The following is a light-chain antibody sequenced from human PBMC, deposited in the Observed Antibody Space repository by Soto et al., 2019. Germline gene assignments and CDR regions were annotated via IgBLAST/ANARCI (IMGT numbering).Light chain of an antibody. Sequence: DIHMTQSPSSLPASVGDRVTITCRASQAIRSGLAWYQQQPGKAPKLLIYTTSTLQSGVPSRFSGSGSGTDFTLTINSLQPGDFATYYCQQCKSYPITFGQGTRVEVK. J-gene: IGKJ5*01. CDR3: QQCKSYPIT. V-gene: IGKV1-5*03. CDR2: TTS. CDR1: QAIRSG.